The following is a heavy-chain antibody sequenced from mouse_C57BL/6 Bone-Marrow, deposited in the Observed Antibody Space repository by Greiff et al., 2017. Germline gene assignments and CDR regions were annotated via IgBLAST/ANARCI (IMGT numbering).Heavy chain of an antibody. D-gene: IGHD1-1*01. V-gene: IGHV2-5*01. Sequence: QVQLKQSGPGLVQPSQSLSITCTVSGFSLTSYGVHWVRQSPGKGLEWLGVIWRGGSTDYNAAFMSRLCITRDTSKSQVFFKMNSLQADDTAIYYCAKKGKKLLGGAMDYWGQGASVTVSS. CDR1: GFSLTSYG. CDR3: AKKGKKLLGGAMDY. J-gene: IGHJ4*01. CDR2: IWRGGST.